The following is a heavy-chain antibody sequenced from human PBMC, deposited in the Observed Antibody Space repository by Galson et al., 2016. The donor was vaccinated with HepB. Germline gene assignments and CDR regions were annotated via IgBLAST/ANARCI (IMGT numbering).Heavy chain of an antibody. J-gene: IGHJ4*02. V-gene: IGHV3-11*06. D-gene: IGHD3-10*01. CDR3: ARGGVAAGFRPDY. CDR1: GFIFSDYY. Sequence: SLRLSCAASGFIFSDYYMSWIRQAPGKGLEWVSYVSGSSTYTNNADSVKGRFTVSRDNAKHSLYLQMNSLRDEDTAVYYCARGGVAAGFRPDYWGQGTLVTVSS. CDR2: VSGSSTYT.